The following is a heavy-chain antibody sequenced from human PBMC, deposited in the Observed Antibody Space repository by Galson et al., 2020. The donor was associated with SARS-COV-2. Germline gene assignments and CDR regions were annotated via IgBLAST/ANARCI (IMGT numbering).Heavy chain of an antibody. CDR3: AIGEFLGSWYKYFDY. CDR1: GFTFSSYG. Sequence: QLGESLKISCAASGFTFSSYGMHWVRQAPGKGLEWVAVISYDGSNKYYADSVKGRFTISRDNSKNTLYLQMNSLRAEDTAVYYCAIGEFLGSWYKYFDYWGQGTLVTVSS. J-gene: IGHJ4*02. CDR2: ISYDGSNK. D-gene: IGHD6-13*01. V-gene: IGHV3-30*03.